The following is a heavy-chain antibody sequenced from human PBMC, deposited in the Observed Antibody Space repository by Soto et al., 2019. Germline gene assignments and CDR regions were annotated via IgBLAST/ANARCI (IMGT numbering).Heavy chain of an antibody. V-gene: IGHV3-48*01. CDR1: VSHYRTDS. CDR3: ARHPERIAQIGWFDP. D-gene: IGHD6-13*01. CDR2: ISSSSSTI. Sequence: PGGSLKPFSAPSVSHYRTDSMNSVRLAPLKGLEWVSYISSSSSTIYYADSVKGRFTISRDNAKNSLYLQMNSLRAEDTAVYYCARHPERIAQIGWFDPWGQGTLVTVSS. J-gene: IGHJ5*02.